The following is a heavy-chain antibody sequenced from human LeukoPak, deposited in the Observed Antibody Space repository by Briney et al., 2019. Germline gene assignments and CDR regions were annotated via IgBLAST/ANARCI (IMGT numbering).Heavy chain of an antibody. V-gene: IGHV1-69*05. Sequence: GASVKVSCKASGYTFTDYHIHWVRQAPGQGLEWMGRIIPIFGTANYAQKFQGRVTITTDESTSTAYMELSSLRSEDTAVYYCARAEVATIPTWGQGTLVTVSS. CDR1: GYTFTDYH. CDR3: ARAEVATIPT. D-gene: IGHD5-12*01. J-gene: IGHJ4*02. CDR2: IIPIFGTA.